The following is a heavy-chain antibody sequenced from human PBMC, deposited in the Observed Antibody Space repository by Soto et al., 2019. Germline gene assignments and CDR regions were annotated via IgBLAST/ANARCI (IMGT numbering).Heavy chain of an antibody. CDR3: ARGDRGTESCYFGGTH. CDR1: GFTFSYYW. CDR2: IKTDGSNA. Sequence: EVQLAESGGGLVQPGGSLRLSCAASGFTFSYYWMHWVRQAPGKGLVWVSRIKTDGSNATYADSVKGRFTISRDNVRNTLYLQMNSLRPEDTAVYYCARGDRGTESCYFGGTHWGQGTLVDVS. J-gene: IGHJ4*02. D-gene: IGHD2-2*01. V-gene: IGHV3-74*01.